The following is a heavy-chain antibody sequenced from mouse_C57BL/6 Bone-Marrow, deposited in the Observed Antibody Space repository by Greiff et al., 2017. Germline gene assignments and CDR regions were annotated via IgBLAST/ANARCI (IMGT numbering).Heavy chain of an antibody. Sequence: QVQLQQPGAELVKPGASVKMSCKASGYTFTSYWITWVKQRPGQGLEWIGDIYPTSGRTNYNEKFKSKAILTVDTSSNTAYMQLSSRTSGDAAVFCWGRSGPLGRGFDDWGQGTTLTVSS. CDR2: IYPTSGRT. V-gene: IGHV1-55*01. D-gene: IGHD4-1*01. CDR3: GRSGPLGRGFDD. CDR1: GYTFTSYW. J-gene: IGHJ2*01.